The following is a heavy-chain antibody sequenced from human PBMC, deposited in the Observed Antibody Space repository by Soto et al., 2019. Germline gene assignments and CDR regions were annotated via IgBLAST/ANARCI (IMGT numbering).Heavy chain of an antibody. CDR1: GGTFSSYA. CDR2: IIPIFGTA. V-gene: IGHV1-69*13. Sequence: SVKVSCKASGGTFSSYAISWVRQAPGQGLEWMGGIIPIFGTASYAQKFQGRVTITADESTSTAYMELSSLRSEDTAVYYCAREGAPGIAAAGTEGVFDYWGQGTLVTVSS. J-gene: IGHJ4*02. CDR3: AREGAPGIAAAGTEGVFDY. D-gene: IGHD6-13*01.